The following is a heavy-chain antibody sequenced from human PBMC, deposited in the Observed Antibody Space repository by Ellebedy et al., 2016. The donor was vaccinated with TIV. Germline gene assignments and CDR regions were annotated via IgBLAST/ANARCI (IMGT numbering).Heavy chain of an antibody. J-gene: IGHJ6*02. CDR1: GHIFTTYG. CDR2: INTGNGNT. V-gene: IGHV1-3*04. CDR3: ATREWQDPMDV. D-gene: IGHD3-3*01. Sequence: ASVKVSXXASGHIFTTYGIHWVRQAPGQRHEWMGWINTGNGNTKYSQKFQGRITITRDTSATTAYMELRGLMSQDTAVYYCATREWQDPMDVWGQGTTVTVSS.